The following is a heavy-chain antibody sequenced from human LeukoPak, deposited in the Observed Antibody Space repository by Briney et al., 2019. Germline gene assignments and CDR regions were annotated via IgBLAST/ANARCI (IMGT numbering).Heavy chain of an antibody. D-gene: IGHD4-17*01. CDR2: IDSSGSYT. J-gene: IGHJ4*02. V-gene: IGHV3-23*01. CDR3: AKISTVTANFDH. Sequence: GGSLRLSCAASGFAFGNYAMGWVRQAPGKGLEWVSSIDSSGSYTPSADSVEGRFTISRDNSENTVYLQMNSLRAEDTAVYSCAKISTVTANFDHWGQGTLVTVSS. CDR1: GFAFGNYA.